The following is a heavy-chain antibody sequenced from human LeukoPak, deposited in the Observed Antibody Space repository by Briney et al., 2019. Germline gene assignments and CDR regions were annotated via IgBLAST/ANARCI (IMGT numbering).Heavy chain of an antibody. Sequence: PSETLSLTCAVYGGSFSGYYWSWIRQPPGKGLEWIGEINHSGSTNYNPSLKSRVTISVDTSKNQFSLKLSSVTAADTAVYYCARQVPYCSSTSCYKRVYYYYMDVWGKGTTVTVSS. D-gene: IGHD2-2*02. J-gene: IGHJ6*03. CDR2: INHSGST. V-gene: IGHV4-34*01. CDR1: GGSFSGYY. CDR3: ARQVPYCSSTSCYKRVYYYYMDV.